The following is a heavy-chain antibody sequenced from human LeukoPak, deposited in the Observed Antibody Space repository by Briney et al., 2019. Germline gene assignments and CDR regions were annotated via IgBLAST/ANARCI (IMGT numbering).Heavy chain of an antibody. V-gene: IGHV3-48*04. CDR3: ARVTEYYIDY. CDR1: GFTFSSHS. J-gene: IGHJ4*02. Sequence: GGSLRLSCEASGFTFSSHSMNWVRQAPGEGLGWVSYISGGIETNYYPASVKDRSTNSRDNAKTALYLQRKSLRAEDTAVYYCARVTEYYIDYWGQGTKVTVSS. CDR2: ISGGIETN.